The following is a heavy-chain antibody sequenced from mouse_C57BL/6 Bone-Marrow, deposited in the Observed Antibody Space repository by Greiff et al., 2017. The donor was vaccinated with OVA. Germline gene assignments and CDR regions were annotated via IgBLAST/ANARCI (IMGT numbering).Heavy chain of an antibody. J-gene: IGHJ1*03. Sequence: EVKLVESGAELVRPGASVKLSCTASGFNIKDDYMHWVKQRPEQGLEWIGWIDPENGDTEYASKFQGKATITADTSSNTAYLQLSSLTSEDTAVYYCTTGHYGSSYDRYCDVWGTGTTVTVSS. CDR2: IDPENGDT. CDR3: TTGHYGSSYDRYCDV. CDR1: GFNIKDDY. V-gene: IGHV14-4*01. D-gene: IGHD1-1*01.